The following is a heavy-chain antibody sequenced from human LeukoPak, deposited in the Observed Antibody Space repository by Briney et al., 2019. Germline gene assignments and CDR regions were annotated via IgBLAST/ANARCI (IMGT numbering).Heavy chain of an antibody. CDR1: GFIFSSYS. CDR3: AKDSGSYSDDY. J-gene: IGHJ4*02. Sequence: PGGSLRLSCAASGFIFSSYSMSWFRQAPGKGLEWVSSIGAPGDDTYYADSVKGRFTISRDNSMDRLYLQMSRLRDEDTAVYYCAKDSGSYSDDYWGQGTLVIVSS. V-gene: IGHV3-23*01. D-gene: IGHD1-26*01. CDR2: IGAPGDDT.